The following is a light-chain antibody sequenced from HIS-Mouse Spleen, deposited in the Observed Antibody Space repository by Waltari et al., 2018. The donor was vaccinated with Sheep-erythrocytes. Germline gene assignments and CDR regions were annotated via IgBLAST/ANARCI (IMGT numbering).Light chain of an antibody. CDR3: MIWHSSAWV. Sequence: QSALTQPASVSGSPGQSITIPCTGTSSDVGGYNYVSWYQQHPGKAPKLMIYEVSNRPSGVSNRFSGSKSGNTASLTISGLQSEDEADYYCMIWHSSAWVFGGGTKLTVL. CDR1: SSDVGGYNY. V-gene: IGLV2-14*01. CDR2: EVS. J-gene: IGLJ3*02.